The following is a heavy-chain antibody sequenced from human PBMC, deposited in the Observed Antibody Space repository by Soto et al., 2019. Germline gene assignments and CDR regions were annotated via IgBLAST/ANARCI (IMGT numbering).Heavy chain of an antibody. V-gene: IGHV2-5*02. CDR2: IYWDDDK. D-gene: IGHD3-3*01. Sequence: QITLYESGPTQVKPRQTLTLTCTFSGFSLTTSGVGVGWIRQSPGKAPEWLALIYWDDDKRYSPSLKSRLTITQDTSKNQVVLTMADLDPADTATYYCAHRVLRTVFGLVTTTAIYFDSWGQGTPVAVSS. J-gene: IGHJ4*02. CDR3: AHRVLRTVFGLVTTTAIYFDS. CDR1: GFSLTTSGVG.